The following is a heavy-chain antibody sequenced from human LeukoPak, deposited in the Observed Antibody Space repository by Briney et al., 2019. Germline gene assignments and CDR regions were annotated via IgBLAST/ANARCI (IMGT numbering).Heavy chain of an antibody. D-gene: IGHD6-6*01. CDR2: INHSGST. V-gene: IGHV4-34*01. CDR3: ARGSARRLDY. CDR1: GGSFSVYY. Sequence: SETLSLTCAVCGGSFSVYYWLWIRHPPGKGLEWIGEINHSGSTNYNPSLKSRVTLPVDTSKHQFSLTLDHVTAAYTAVYNCARGSARRLDYWGQGTLVTVSS. J-gene: IGHJ4*02.